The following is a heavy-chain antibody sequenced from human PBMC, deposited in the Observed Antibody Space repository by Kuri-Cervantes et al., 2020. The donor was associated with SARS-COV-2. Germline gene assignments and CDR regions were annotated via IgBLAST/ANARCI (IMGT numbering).Heavy chain of an antibody. CDR1: GFTFDAFW. V-gene: IGHV3-7*01. CDR3: VRDGPGVESQYNWFDP. J-gene: IGHJ5*02. Sequence: GESLKISCAASGFTFDAFWFSWVRQAPGKGLERLDNKKQDGTQKFYVDSVKGRFTISRDNAKNSMFLEMNSLRADDTAVYYCVRDGPGVESQYNWFDPWGQGTLVTVSS. CDR2: KKQDGTQK. D-gene: IGHD7-27*01.